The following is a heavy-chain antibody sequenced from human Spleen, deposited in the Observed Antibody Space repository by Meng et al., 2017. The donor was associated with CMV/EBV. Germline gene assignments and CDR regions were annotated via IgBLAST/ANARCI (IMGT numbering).Heavy chain of an antibody. D-gene: IGHD1-26*01. CDR1: GFTVSSNY. CDR2: IYSGGST. CDR3: SRGGKGGAKSPLDY. J-gene: IGHJ4*02. Sequence: GESLKISCAASGFTVSSNYISWVRQAPGKGLEWVSIIYSGGSTYYADSVKGRFTISRDNSKNTLYLQMNSTRTEDTAVYYLSRGGKGGAKSPLDYWGQGTLVTVSS. V-gene: IGHV3-66*02.